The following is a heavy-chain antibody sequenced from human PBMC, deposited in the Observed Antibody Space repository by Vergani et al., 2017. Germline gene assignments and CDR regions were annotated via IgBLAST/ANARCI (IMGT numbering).Heavy chain of an antibody. V-gene: IGHV3-23*04. CDR1: GFTFSSYA. Sequence: VQLVESGGGLVQPGGSLRLSCAASGFTFSSYAMSWVRQGPGKGWEGVSAISGSGGSTYYADSVKGRFTISRDNSKNTLYLQMNSLRAEDTAVYYCAKDASSGWYLEYFQHWGQGTLVTVSS. J-gene: IGHJ1*01. D-gene: IGHD6-19*01. CDR2: ISGSGGST. CDR3: AKDASSGWYLEYFQH.